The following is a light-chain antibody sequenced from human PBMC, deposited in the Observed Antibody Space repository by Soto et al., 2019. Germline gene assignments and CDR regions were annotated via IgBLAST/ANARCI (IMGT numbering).Light chain of an antibody. CDR3: RSYACSNIVNV. V-gene: IGLV2-8*01. Sequence: QSALTQPTSASGSPGQSVTISCTGTSSDVGGYNYVSWYQQHPGKAPKLMIYEVNKRPSGVPDRFSGSKSGNTASLTVSGLQAEDEADYYCRSYACSNIVNVFGTGTKLTVL. CDR2: EVN. J-gene: IGLJ1*01. CDR1: SSDVGGYNY.